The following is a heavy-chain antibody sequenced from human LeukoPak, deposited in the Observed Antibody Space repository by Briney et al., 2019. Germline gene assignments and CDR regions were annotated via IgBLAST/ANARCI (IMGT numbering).Heavy chain of an antibody. J-gene: IGHJ4*02. V-gene: IGHV3-23*01. Sequence: GGSLRLSCAASGFTVSTNHMSWVRQAPGKGLEWVSAISGSGGSTYYADSVRGRFTISRDNSKNTLYLQMNSLRAEDTAVYYCAKGVAVAGHPTYYFDYWGQGTLVTVSS. CDR3: AKGVAVAGHPTYYFDY. CDR1: GFTVSTNH. CDR2: ISGSGGST. D-gene: IGHD6-19*01.